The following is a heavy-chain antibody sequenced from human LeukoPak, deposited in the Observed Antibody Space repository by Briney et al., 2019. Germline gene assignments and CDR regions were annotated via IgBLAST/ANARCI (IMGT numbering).Heavy chain of an antibody. Sequence: ASVKVSCKASGYTFTGYYMHWVRRAPGQGLEWMGWINPNSGGTNYAQKFQGRVTMTRDTSISTAYMELSRLRSDDTAVYYCARAGHITIFGVVKGAFDYWGQGTLVTVSS. CDR3: ARAGHITIFGVVKGAFDY. CDR1: GYTFTGYY. D-gene: IGHD3-3*01. J-gene: IGHJ4*02. CDR2: INPNSGGT. V-gene: IGHV1-2*02.